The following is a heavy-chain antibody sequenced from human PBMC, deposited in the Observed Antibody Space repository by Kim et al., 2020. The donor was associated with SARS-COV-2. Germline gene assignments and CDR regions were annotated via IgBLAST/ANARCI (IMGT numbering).Heavy chain of an antibody. CDR2: IYTSGST. Sequence: SETLSLTCTVSGGSISSGSYYWSWIRQPAGKGLEWIGRIYTSGSTNYNPSLKSRVTISVDTSKNQFSLKLSSVTAADTAVYYCASEPVDTAMVPPGGYWGQGTLVTVSS. D-gene: IGHD5-18*01. CDR3: ASEPVDTAMVPPGGY. J-gene: IGHJ4*02. V-gene: IGHV4-61*02. CDR1: GGSISSGSYY.